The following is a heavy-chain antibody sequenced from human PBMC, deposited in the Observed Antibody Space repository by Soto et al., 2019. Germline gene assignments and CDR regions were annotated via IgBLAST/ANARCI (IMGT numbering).Heavy chain of an antibody. D-gene: IGHD2-2*02. CDR3: ARGVVPAAIGNWFDP. CDR1: GYTFTSYY. J-gene: IGHJ5*02. CDR2: INPSGCST. Sequence: QVQLVQSGAEVKKPGASVKVSCKASGYTFTSYYMHWVRQAPGQGLEWMGIINPSGCSTSYAQKFQGRVTMTRDTSTSTVYMELSSLRSEDTAVYYCARGVVPAAIGNWFDPWGQGTLVTVSS. V-gene: IGHV1-46*01.